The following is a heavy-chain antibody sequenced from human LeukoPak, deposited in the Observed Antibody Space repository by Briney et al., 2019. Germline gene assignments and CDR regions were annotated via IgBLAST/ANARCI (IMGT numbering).Heavy chain of an antibody. CDR3: AKDALRYFDWFLFDY. Sequence: PGGSLRLSCVASGFTFSSYGIHWVRQAPGKGLEWVAFIRYDGSNKYYADSVKGRFTISRDNSKNTLYLQMNSLRAEDTAVYYCAKDALRYFDWFLFDYWGQGTLVTVSS. V-gene: IGHV3-30*02. J-gene: IGHJ4*02. CDR1: GFTFSSYG. D-gene: IGHD3-9*01. CDR2: IRYDGSNK.